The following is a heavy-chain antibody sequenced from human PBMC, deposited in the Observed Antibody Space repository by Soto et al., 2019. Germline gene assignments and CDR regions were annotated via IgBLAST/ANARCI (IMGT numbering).Heavy chain of an antibody. CDR2: INHSGST. V-gene: IGHV4-34*01. J-gene: IGHJ3*02. Sequence: QVPLQQWGADLLKPSETLSLTCAVYGGSFSGYYWCWIRQPPGKGLELIREINHSGSTNYNPSLKSRVTISVDPSKTQFSLKLSSVTAAVTAVYYCAGRRDSLTGYYAFDIWGQETMVTVSS. D-gene: IGHD3-9*01. CDR1: GGSFSGYY. CDR3: AGRRDSLTGYYAFDI.